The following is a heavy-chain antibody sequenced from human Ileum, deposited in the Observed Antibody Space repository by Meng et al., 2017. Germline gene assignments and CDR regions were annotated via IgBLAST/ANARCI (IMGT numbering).Heavy chain of an antibody. J-gene: IGHJ4*02. Sequence: QVQLQQCGAGLLKPSETLSLTCAFYGGSFSHYDWNWFRQFPGKGLEWIGQINHNGSSNYNPSLISRVTISADMSKSQSSLKLSSVTAADTAVYYCRLAYCIGDCGDYWGQGTLVTVSS. CDR1: GGSFSHYD. CDR2: INHNGSS. CDR3: RLAYCIGDCGDY. D-gene: IGHD2-21*02. V-gene: IGHV4-34*02.